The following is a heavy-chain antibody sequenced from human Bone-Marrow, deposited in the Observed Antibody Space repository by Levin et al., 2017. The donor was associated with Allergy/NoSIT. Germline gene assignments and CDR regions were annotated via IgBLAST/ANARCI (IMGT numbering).Heavy chain of an antibody. Sequence: SETLSLTCTVSGGSISSSSYYWGWIRQPPGTGLEWIGSIYYSGSTYYNPSLKSRVTISVDTSKNQFSLKLSSVTAADTAVYYCARDRKIFGVVIPNWFDPWGQGTLVTVSS. CDR1: GGSISSSSYY. J-gene: IGHJ5*02. CDR2: IYYSGST. V-gene: IGHV4-39*07. CDR3: ARDRKIFGVVIPNWFDP. D-gene: IGHD3-3*01.